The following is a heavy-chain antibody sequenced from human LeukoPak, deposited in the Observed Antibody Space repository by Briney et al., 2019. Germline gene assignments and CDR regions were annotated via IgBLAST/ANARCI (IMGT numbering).Heavy chain of an antibody. J-gene: IGHJ4*02. D-gene: IGHD5-24*01. CDR2: ISHSART. CDR3: ARGRRDGYNQHHRFDY. V-gene: IGHV4-30-2*01. CDR1: GGSISSGGYS. Sequence: SETLSLTCAVSGGSISSGGYSWSWVRQPPGKGLEWSVYISHSARTYYTPSLKRRVPISVDRSKPQFSLKLSSVTPADTAVYYCARGRRDGYNQHHRFDYWGQGTLVTVSS.